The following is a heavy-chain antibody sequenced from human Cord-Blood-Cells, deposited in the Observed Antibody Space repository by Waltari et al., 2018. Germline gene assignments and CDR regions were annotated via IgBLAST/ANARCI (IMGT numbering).Heavy chain of an antibody. Sequence: QVQLVQSGAEGKKPGSSVKVSCNASGGTFSSYATSWVRQAPGQGLEWMGGIIPIFGTANYAQKFQGRVTITADESTSTAYMELSSLRSEDTAVYYCARGPLVGATPYYMDVWGKGTTVTVSS. J-gene: IGHJ6*03. D-gene: IGHD1-26*01. CDR3: ARGPLVGATPYYMDV. V-gene: IGHV1-69*01. CDR1: GGTFSSYA. CDR2: IIPIFGTA.